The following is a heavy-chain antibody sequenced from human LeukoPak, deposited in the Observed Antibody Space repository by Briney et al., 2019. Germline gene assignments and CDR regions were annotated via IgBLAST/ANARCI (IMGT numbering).Heavy chain of an antibody. D-gene: IGHD3-10*01. CDR2: IIPIFGTA. J-gene: IGHJ3*02. CDR1: GGTFSSDA. CDR3: ARGIGNDAFDI. V-gene: IGHV1-69*13. Sequence: GASVKVSCKASGGTFSSDAISWVRQAPGQGLEWMGGIIPIFGTANYAQKFQGGVTITADESTSTAYMELSSLRSEDTAVYYCARGIGNDAFDIWGQGTMVTVSS.